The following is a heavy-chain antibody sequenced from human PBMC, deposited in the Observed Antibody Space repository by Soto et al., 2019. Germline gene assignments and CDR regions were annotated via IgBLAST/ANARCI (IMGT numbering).Heavy chain of an antibody. V-gene: IGHV3-53*01. CDR2: IYDGGTT. CDR3: AIDRNEYGDSVY. J-gene: IGHJ4*02. Sequence: GKGLEWVSVIYDGGTTYYADSVKGRFTISRDISKNTLYLQMDNLRVEDSAIYYCAIDRNEYGDSVYGGQGNLV. D-gene: IGHD4-17*01.